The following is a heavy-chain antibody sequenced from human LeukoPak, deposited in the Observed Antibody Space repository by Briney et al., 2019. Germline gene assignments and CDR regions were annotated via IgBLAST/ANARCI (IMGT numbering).Heavy chain of an antibody. CDR3: ANSIGKGVLYV. CDR1: GGSISSSNW. V-gene: IGHV4-4*02. D-gene: IGHD3-10*01. CDR2: IYHSRST. Sequence: SETLSLTCAVSGGSISSSNWCSWVRQPPGKGLEWIGEIYHSRSTNYNPSLKSRVTISVDKSKNQFSLKLSSVTAAATAVYYCANSIGKGVLYVWGQGTLVTVSS. J-gene: IGHJ4*02.